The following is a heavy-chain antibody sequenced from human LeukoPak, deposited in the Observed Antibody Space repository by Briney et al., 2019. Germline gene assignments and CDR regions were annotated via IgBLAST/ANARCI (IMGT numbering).Heavy chain of an antibody. CDR1: GFTLSSYS. CDR2: ISGSGGST. D-gene: IGHD2-15*01. J-gene: IGHJ4*02. CDR3: ARDATHCSGGRCYDVFDS. V-gene: IGHV3-23*01. Sequence: PGGSLRLSCAASGFTLSSYSMNWVRQAPGKGLEWVSAISGSGGSTYYADSVKGRFTISRDNSKNTLYLQMNSLRAEDTAVYYCARDATHCSGGRCYDVFDSWGQGTLVTVSS.